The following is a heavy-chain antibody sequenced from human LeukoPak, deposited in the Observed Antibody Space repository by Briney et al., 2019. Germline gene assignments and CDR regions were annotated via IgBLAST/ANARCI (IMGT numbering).Heavy chain of an antibody. V-gene: IGHV1-2*06. Sequence: GASVKVSCKASGYTFTGYYMHWVRQAPGQGLEWMGRINPNSGGTNYAQKFQGRVTMTRDTSISTAYMDLTRLRSDDTAVYYCARGSEYYFDYWGQGTLVTVSS. CDR1: GYTFTGYY. J-gene: IGHJ4*02. CDR3: ARGSEYYFDY. CDR2: INPNSGGT.